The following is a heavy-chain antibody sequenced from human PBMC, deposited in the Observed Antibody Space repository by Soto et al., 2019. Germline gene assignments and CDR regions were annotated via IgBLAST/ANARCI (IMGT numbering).Heavy chain of an antibody. V-gene: IGHV3-23*01. CDR1: GFTFSSYA. D-gene: IGHD6-13*01. Sequence: EVQLLESGGGLVQPGGSLRLSCAASGFTFSSYAMSWVRQAPGKGLEWVSAISGSGGSTYYADSVKGRFTISRDNSKNTLYLQMNSLRAEDTAVYDCANRGIAAAGTISDYWGQGTLVTVAS. J-gene: IGHJ4*02. CDR3: ANRGIAAAGTISDY. CDR2: ISGSGGST.